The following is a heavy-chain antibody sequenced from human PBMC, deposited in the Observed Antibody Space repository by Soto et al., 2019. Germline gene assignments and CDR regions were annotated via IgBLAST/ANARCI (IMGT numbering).Heavy chain of an antibody. J-gene: IGHJ5*02. V-gene: IGHV3-23*01. D-gene: IGHD3-3*01. CDR1: GFTFGTFA. Sequence: GSLRLSCAASGFTFGTFAMSWVRQAPGKGLEWVSFISGSGDRTSYADPVKGRFTISRDTSENMLYLQMNSLRLEDTAIYYCAKLRYYDFWSGENWFDPWGQGTLVTVPQ. CDR2: ISGSGDRT. CDR3: AKLRYYDFWSGENWFDP.